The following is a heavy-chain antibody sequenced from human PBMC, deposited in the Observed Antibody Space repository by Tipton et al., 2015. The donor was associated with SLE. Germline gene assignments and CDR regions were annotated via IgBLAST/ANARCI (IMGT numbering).Heavy chain of an antibody. CDR1: GGSISSGSYY. D-gene: IGHD5/OR15-5a*01. CDR3: AGVSRDAFEI. J-gene: IGHJ3*02. Sequence: TLSLTCTVSGGSISSGSYYWSWIRQPAGKGLEWLGRIYTRGSTNYNPSLKSRVTISIDTSKNQFSLKLSSVTAADTAVYYCAGVSRDAFEIWGQGTMVTVSS. V-gene: IGHV4-61*02. CDR2: IYTRGST.